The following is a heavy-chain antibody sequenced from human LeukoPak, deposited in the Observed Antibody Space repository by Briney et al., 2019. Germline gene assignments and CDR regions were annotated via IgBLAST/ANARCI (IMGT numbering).Heavy chain of an antibody. CDR2: INPNNGAT. CDR1: GYSFTGYY. J-gene: IGHJ4*02. D-gene: IGHD3-3*01. CDR3: ARGLETYYDFWSGSSFDY. V-gene: IGHV1-2*02. Sequence: ASVKVSCKASGYSFTGYYIHWVRQAPGQGLDWMGWINPNNGATKYAQKFQGRVTMTRDTSISRAYMELTRLRSDDTAVYYCARGLETYYDFWSGSSFDYWGQGTLVTVSS.